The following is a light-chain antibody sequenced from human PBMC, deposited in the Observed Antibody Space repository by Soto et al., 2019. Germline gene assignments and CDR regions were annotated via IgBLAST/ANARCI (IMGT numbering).Light chain of an antibody. CDR1: SYNVVKKL. J-gene: IGLJ3*02. CDR3: AAWHDSLSAWV. CDR2: KNN. Sequence: QSVLTQPPSASGTPGERVTISCCGGSYNVVKKLVYWYQQRPGTDPKPIIFKNNQRPSGVPDRFSGSNSGSSASLAIRGIRSEDEADYFCAAWHDSLSAWVFGGGTTVTVL. V-gene: IGLV1-47*01.